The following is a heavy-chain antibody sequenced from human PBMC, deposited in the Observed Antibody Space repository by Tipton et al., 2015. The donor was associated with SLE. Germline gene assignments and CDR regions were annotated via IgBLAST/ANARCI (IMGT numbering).Heavy chain of an antibody. J-gene: IGHJ4*02. D-gene: IGHD6-19*01. CDR2: ISAYNGNT. CDR3: AIAVAGTLFFDY. CDR1: GFTFTSYG. V-gene: IGHV1-18*01. Sequence: QLVQSGAEVKKPGASVKVSCKASGFTFTSYGISWVRQAPGQGLEWMGWISAYNGNTDYAQKIQGRVTMTTDTSTSTAYMELRSLRSEDTAVYYCAIAVAGTLFFDYWGQGALVTVSS.